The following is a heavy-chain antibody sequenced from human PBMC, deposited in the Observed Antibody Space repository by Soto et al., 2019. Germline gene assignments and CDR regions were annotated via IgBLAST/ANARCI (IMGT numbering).Heavy chain of an antibody. D-gene: IGHD3-22*01. J-gene: IGHJ4*02. Sequence: GGSLRLSCAASGFIVSSHYMSWVRQAPGEGLEWVGRSRDKPQGYSTAYAASVKGRFTTSRDESKNSAYLQMNSLKTEDTAVYYCVRATYFSDSSGYTRCLDYWGQGTLVTVSS. CDR1: GFIVSSHY. CDR3: VRATYFSDSSGYTRCLDY. CDR2: SRDKPQGYST. V-gene: IGHV3-72*01.